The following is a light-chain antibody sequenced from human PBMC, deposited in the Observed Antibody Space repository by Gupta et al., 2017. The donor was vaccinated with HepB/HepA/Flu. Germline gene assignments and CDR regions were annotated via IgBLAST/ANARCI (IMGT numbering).Light chain of an antibody. V-gene: IGLV3-1*01. Sequence: SYNLTPAPSVSVSPGQTASITCSGDKLGDTYACWYQQKPGQSPLLVIYQDSKRPSGIPERFSGSNSGNTATLTISGTQAMDEADYYCQAWDSGTVVFGGGTKLTVL. CDR3: QAWDSGTVV. J-gene: IGLJ2*01. CDR1: KLGDTY. CDR2: QDS.